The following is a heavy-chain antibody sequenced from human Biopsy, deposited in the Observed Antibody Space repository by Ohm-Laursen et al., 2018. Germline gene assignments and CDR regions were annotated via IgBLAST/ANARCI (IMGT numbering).Heavy chain of an antibody. CDR3: TKRRTAVRPFDS. Sequence: SMRLSCAAFGFTFDDYGMHWVRQAPGKGLEWVSGISGSSNNIIYADSVRGRFTISRDNAKSSLYLEMNSLRSEDTAFYYCTKRRTAVRPFDSWGHGTLVTVSS. J-gene: IGHJ4*01. D-gene: IGHD6-25*01. V-gene: IGHV3-9*01. CDR1: GFTFDDYG. CDR2: ISGSSNNI.